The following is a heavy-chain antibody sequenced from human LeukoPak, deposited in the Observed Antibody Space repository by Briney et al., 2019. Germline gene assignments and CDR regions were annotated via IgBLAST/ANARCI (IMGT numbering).Heavy chain of an antibody. V-gene: IGHV3-23*01. Sequence: GGSLRLSCAASGFTFSSYAMSWVRQAPGKGLEWVSTISNSDGSTYYADSVKGRFTISRDNSKNTLYLQMNSLRAEDTAVYYCAKRGPGSPQSGKYYFDYWGQGTLVTVSS. CDR3: AKRGPGSPQSGKYYFDY. D-gene: IGHD3-10*01. J-gene: IGHJ4*02. CDR1: GFTFSSYA. CDR2: ISNSDGST.